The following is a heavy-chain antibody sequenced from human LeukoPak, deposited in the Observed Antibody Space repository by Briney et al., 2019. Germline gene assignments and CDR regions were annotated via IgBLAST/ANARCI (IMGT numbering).Heavy chain of an antibody. J-gene: IGHJ4*02. CDR1: GFTVSSNH. CDR3: ARASQWLAFDD. V-gene: IGHV3-66*01. D-gene: IGHD6-19*01. CDR2: FYNGGST. Sequence: GGSLRLSCAASGFTVSSNHMSWVRQAPGKGLEWVSVFYNGGSTNYADSVKGRFTISSDNSKNMLYLQMNSLRVEDTAVYFCARASQWLAFDDWGQGTLVTVSS.